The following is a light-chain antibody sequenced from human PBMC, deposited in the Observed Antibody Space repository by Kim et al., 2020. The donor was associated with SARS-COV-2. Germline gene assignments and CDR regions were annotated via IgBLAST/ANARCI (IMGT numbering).Light chain of an antibody. CDR2: GAS. CDR3: QQYGSSPPS. CDR1: QSVNNNY. Sequence: EIVLTQSPGTLSLSPGERATLSCRASQSVNNNYLAWYQQKPGQAPRLLIYGASSRATGIPDRFSGSGSGTDFTLTISRLEPEDFAVYYCQQYGSSPPSFVQRTKVDIK. J-gene: IGKJ1*01. V-gene: IGKV3-20*01.